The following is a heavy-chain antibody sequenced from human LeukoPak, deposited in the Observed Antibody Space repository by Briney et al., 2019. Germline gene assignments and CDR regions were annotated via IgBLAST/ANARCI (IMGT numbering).Heavy chain of an antibody. CDR2: INPNSGGT. V-gene: IGHV1-2*02. CDR1: GYTFTSYG. D-gene: IGHD2-2*01. CDR3: ARDPIFRIYCSSTSCQN. Sequence: GASVKVSCKASGYTFTSYGISWVRQAPGQGLEWMGWINPNSGGTNYAQKFQGRVTMTRDTSISTAYMELSRLRSDDTAVYYCARDPIFRIYCSSTSCQNWGQGTLVTVSS. J-gene: IGHJ4*02.